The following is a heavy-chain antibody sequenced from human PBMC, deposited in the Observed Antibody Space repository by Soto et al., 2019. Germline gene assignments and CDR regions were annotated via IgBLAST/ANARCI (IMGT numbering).Heavy chain of an antibody. CDR2: IIPIFGTA. D-gene: IGHD3-22*01. V-gene: IGHV1-69*01. CDR1: GGTFSSYA. Sequence: QVQLVQSGAEVKKPGSSVKVSCKASGGTFSSYAISWVRQAPGQGLEWMGVIIPIFGTANYAQKFQGRVTITANESTSIAYMELSSLRSEDTAVYYCASTITALDSSGYDSPYYVDCWGQGTLVTVSS. J-gene: IGHJ4*02. CDR3: ASTITALDSSGYDSPYYVDC.